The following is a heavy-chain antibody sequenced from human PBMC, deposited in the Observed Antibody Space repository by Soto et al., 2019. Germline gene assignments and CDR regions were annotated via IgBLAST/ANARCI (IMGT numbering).Heavy chain of an antibody. J-gene: IGHJ5*02. D-gene: IGHD2-21*01. CDR1: GYNFDTSW. CDR3: ARYTVVIDEINGCVP. V-gene: IGHV5-51*01. CDR2: IFPADSDT. Sequence: PGESLKISCKVSGYNFDTSWIGWVRQMPGKGLEWMGIIFPADSDTRYSTSFQGQVTLSVDKSIITAFMQWSSLRASDTAIYYCARYTVVIDEINGCVPWGQGTHVTISS.